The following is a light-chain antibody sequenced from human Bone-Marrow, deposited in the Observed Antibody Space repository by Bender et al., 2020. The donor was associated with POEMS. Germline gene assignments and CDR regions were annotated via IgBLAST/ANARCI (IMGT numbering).Light chain of an antibody. Sequence: QSALTQPASVSGSPGQSITISCTGTSSDVGGYNYVSWYQHYPGKVPKVIIYDVSHRPSGVSNRFSGSKSGNTASLTISGLQGEDEADYYCGSYTRRSTYVFGTGTKVIVL. CDR1: SSDVGGYNY. V-gene: IGLV2-14*03. CDR2: DVS. J-gene: IGLJ1*01. CDR3: GSYTRRSTYV.